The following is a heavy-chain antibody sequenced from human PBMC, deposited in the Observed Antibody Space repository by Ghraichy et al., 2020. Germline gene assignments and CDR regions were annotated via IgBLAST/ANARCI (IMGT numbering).Heavy chain of an antibody. CDR2: IYYSGST. CDR3: ARDQRSGNYYGMDV. V-gene: IGHV4-31*02. Sequence: SQTLSLTCTVSGGSISSGGYYWSWIRQHPGKGLEWIGYIYYSGSTYYNPSLKSRVTISVDTSKNQFSLKLSSVTAADTAVYYCARDQRSGNYYGMDVWGQGTTVTVSS. D-gene: IGHD6-13*01. J-gene: IGHJ6*02. CDR1: GGSISSGGYY.